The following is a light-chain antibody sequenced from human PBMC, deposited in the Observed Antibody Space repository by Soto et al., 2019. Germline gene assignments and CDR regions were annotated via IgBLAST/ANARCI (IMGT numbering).Light chain of an antibody. V-gene: IGKV3-20*01. Sequence: EIVLTQSPGTLSLSPGERATLSCRASQSVSSSYLAWYQQRPGQAPRLLIYGASGRATGIPDRFSGSGSGTDFTLTISRLEPEDFVVYYCQQYGSSRTFGQGTKVDIK. CDR1: QSVSSSY. J-gene: IGKJ1*01. CDR2: GAS. CDR3: QQYGSSRT.